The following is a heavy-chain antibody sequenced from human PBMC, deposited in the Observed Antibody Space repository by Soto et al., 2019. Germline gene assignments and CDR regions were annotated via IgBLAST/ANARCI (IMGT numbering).Heavy chain of an antibody. V-gene: IGHV4-31*03. CDR2: IYYSGST. Sequence: SETLSLTCTVSGGSISSGGYYWSWIRQHPGKGLEWIGYIYYSGSTYYNSSLKSRVTISVDTSKNQFSLKLSSVTAADTAVYYCARDRSNGGYGMDVWGQGTTVTVSS. D-gene: IGHD4-17*01. J-gene: IGHJ6*02. CDR1: GGSISSGGYY. CDR3: ARDRSNGGYGMDV.